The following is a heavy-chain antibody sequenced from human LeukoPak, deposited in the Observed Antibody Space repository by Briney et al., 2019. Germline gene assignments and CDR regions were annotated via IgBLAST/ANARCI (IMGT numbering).Heavy chain of an antibody. V-gene: IGHV3-30*18. CDR1: GFTFSSYG. D-gene: IGHD1-26*01. Sequence: EAGGSLRLSCAASGFTFSSYGMHWVRQAPGKGLEWVAVISHDGSNKYYADSVKGRFTISRDNSKNTLYLQMNSLRAEDTAVYYCAKDLGVVGATFGFDYWGQGTLVTVSS. CDR3: AKDLGVVGATFGFDY. J-gene: IGHJ4*02. CDR2: ISHDGSNK.